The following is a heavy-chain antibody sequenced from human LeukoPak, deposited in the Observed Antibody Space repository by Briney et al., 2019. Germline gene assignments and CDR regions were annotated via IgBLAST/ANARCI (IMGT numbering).Heavy chain of an antibody. CDR3: AAELSSGYFDY. CDR1: GYMFTELS. CDR2: FDPEDDEK. V-gene: IGHV1-24*01. Sequence: ASVKVSCKVSGYMFTELSKHWVRQAPGKGLEWMGGFDPEDDEKMYAQKFQGRVTMTEDTSTDTAYMELSSLRSEDTAVYYCAAELSSGYFDYWGQGTLVTVSS. J-gene: IGHJ4*02. D-gene: IGHD3-22*01.